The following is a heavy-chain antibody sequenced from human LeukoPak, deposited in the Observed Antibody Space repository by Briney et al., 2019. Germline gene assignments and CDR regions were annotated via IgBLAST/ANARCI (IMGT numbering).Heavy chain of an antibody. V-gene: IGHV4-34*01. J-gene: IGHJ4*02. Sequence: SETLSLTCAVYGGSFSAYYWSWIRQPPGKGLEWIGELNHSGSTNYNPSLKSRVTISVDTSKNQFSLKLSSVTAADTAVYYCARAGYSSGWGIFDYWGQGTLVTVSS. D-gene: IGHD6-19*01. CDR1: GGSFSAYY. CDR2: LNHSGST. CDR3: ARAGYSSGWGIFDY.